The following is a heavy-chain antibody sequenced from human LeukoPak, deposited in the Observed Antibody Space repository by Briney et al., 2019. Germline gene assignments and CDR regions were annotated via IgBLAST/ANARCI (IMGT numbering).Heavy chain of an antibody. CDR2: INSDGSST. CDR3: ASGDYALSGYFDY. CDR1: GFTFSSYW. D-gene: IGHD4-17*01. Sequence: GGSMRLSCAASGFTFSSYWMHWVRQAPGKGLGWVSRINSDGSSTSYADSVKGRFTISRDNAKNTLYLQMNSLRAEDTAVYYCASGDYALSGYFDYWGQGTLVTVSS. V-gene: IGHV3-74*01. J-gene: IGHJ4*02.